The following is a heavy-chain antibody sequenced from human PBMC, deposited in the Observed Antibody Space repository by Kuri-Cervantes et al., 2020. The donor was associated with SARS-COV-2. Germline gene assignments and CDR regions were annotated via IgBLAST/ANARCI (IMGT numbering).Heavy chain of an antibody. CDR2: ISYDGSNK. J-gene: IGHJ4*02. CDR1: GFTFSSYG. D-gene: IGHD1-26*01. V-gene: IGHV3-30*18. CDR3: AKLPVGATGGDY. Sequence: LSLTCAASGFTFSSYGMHWVRQAPGKGLEWVAVISYDGSNKYYADSVKGRFTISGDNSKNTLYLQMNSLRAEDTAVYYCAKLPVGATGGDYWGQGTLVTVSS.